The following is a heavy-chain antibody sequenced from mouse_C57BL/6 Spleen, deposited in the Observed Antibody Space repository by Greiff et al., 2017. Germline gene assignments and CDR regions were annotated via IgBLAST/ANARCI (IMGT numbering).Heavy chain of an antibody. V-gene: IGHV1-54*01. Sequence: VQLKQSGAELVRPGTSVKVSCKASGYAFTNYLIEWVKQRPGQGLEWIGVINPGSGGTNYNEKFKGKATLTADKSSSTDYMQLSSLTSEDSAVYFCARAGGYGSSFDYWGQGTTLTVSS. CDR2: INPGSGGT. D-gene: IGHD1-1*01. J-gene: IGHJ2*01. CDR3: ARAGGYGSSFDY. CDR1: GYAFTNYL.